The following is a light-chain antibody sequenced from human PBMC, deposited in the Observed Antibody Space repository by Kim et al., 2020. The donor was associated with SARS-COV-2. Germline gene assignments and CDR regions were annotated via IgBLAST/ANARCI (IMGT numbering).Light chain of an antibody. CDR3: QAWDSSTHV. V-gene: IGLV3-1*01. Sequence: SVCPGQTASITCSGDKLGDKYACWYQQKPGQSPVLVIYQDSKRPSGIPERFSGSNSGNTATLTISGTQAMDEADYYCQAWDSSTHVFGTGTKVTVL. CDR2: QDS. CDR1: KLGDKY. J-gene: IGLJ1*01.